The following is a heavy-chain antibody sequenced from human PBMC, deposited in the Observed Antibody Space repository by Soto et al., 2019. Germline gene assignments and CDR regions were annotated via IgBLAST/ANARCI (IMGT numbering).Heavy chain of an antibody. CDR2: IYYSGST. Sequence: PSETLSLTCTVSGGYISSYYCSWIRQPPGKGLEWIGYIYYSGSTNYNPSLKSRVTISVDTSKNQFSLKLTSVTAADTALYYCAKERGTSPLDPWGQGTLVTAPQ. J-gene: IGHJ5*02. CDR1: GGYISSYY. CDR3: AKERGTSPLDP. D-gene: IGHD2-2*01. V-gene: IGHV4-59*12.